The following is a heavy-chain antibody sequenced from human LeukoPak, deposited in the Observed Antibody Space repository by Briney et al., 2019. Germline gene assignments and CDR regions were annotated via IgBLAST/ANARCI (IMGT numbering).Heavy chain of an antibody. V-gene: IGHV4-34*01. D-gene: IGHD2-21*01. CDR3: AMPYCGGDCYWAFDI. CDR2: INHSGST. CDR1: GGSFSGYY. J-gene: IGHJ3*02. Sequence: SETLSLTCAVYGGSFSGYYWSWIRQPPGKGLEWIGEINHSGSTDYNPSLKSRVTISVDTPKNQFSLKLSSVAAADTAVYYCAMPYCGGDCYWAFDIWGQGTMVTVSS.